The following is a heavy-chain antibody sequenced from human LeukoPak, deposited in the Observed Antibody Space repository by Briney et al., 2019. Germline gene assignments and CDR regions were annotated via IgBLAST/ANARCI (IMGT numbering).Heavy chain of an antibody. CDR1: GGSISSSSYY. Sequence: SETLSLTCTVSGGSISSSSYYWGWIRQPPGKGLEWIGSIYYSGSTYYNPSLKSRVTISVDTSKNQFSLKLSSVTAADTAVYYCATTPSGSQDYWGQGTLVTVSS. J-gene: IGHJ4*02. CDR3: ATTPSGSQDY. V-gene: IGHV4-39*01. D-gene: IGHD1-26*01. CDR2: IYYSGST.